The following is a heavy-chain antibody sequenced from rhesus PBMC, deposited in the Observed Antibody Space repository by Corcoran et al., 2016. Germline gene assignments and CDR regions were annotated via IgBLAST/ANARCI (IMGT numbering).Heavy chain of an antibody. Sequence: QVPLPESGPGLVEPSATLSLTCAVSGCSLRSPYWSWILPAHGQGLEWIGRIYGSGGSTDYNPSLKSRVTISTDTSKNQFSLKLSSVTAADTAVYYCARDYGSYFSFFDYWGQGVLVTVSS. CDR1: GCSLRSPY. V-gene: IGHV4-160*01. J-gene: IGHJ4*01. CDR3: ARDYGSYFSFFDY. D-gene: IGHD4-4*01. CDR2: IYGSGGST.